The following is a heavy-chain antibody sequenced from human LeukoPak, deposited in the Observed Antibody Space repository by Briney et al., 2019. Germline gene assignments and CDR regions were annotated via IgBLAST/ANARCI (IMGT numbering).Heavy chain of an antibody. CDR3: AKDREYCSSTSCYAYYYYMDV. Sequence: GGSLRLSCAASGFTFSSYSMNWVRQAPGKGLEWVSYISSSSSTIYYADSVKGRFTISRDNSKNTLYLQMNSLRAEDTAVYYCAKDREYCSSTSCYAYYYYMDVWGKGTTVTVSS. J-gene: IGHJ6*03. CDR1: GFTFSSYS. CDR2: ISSSSSTI. D-gene: IGHD2-2*01. V-gene: IGHV3-48*01.